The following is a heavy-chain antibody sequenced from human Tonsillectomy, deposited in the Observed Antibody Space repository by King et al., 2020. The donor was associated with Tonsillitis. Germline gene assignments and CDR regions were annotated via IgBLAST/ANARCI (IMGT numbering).Heavy chain of an antibody. J-gene: IGHJ6*03. D-gene: IGHD3-3*01. Sequence: VQLQQWGAGLLKPSETLSLTCAVYGGSFSGYYWSWIRQPPGKGLEWIGEINHSGSTTYNPSLKSRVTISVDTSKNQFSLKLCSVTAADTAVYYCARGIFGVVIQYYYYYMDVWGKGTTVTVSS. CDR3: ARGIFGVVIQYYYYYMDV. CDR2: INHSGST. CDR1: GGSFSGYY. V-gene: IGHV4-34*01.